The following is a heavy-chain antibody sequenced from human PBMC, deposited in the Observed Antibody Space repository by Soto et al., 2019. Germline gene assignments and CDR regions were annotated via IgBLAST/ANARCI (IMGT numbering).Heavy chain of an antibody. V-gene: IGHV4-59*01. CDR2: VYYSGNT. J-gene: IGHJ4*02. Sequence: SETLSLTCTVSGGSISSFSWSWIRQPPGKGLEYIGNVYYSGNTNYNPSLKSRVIVSVDTSKNQFSLRLSSVTAADTAVYYCARARYNYFDYWRQGTPVTVSS. CDR3: ARARYNYFDY. CDR1: GGSISSFS. D-gene: IGHD5-18*01.